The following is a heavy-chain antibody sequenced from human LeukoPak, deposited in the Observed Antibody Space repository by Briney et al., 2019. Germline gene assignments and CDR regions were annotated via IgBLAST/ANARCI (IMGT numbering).Heavy chain of an antibody. CDR2: IDQDGSEK. J-gene: IGHJ4*02. CDR1: GFTFSSYG. D-gene: IGHD2-2*03. Sequence: GGSLRLSCAASGFTFSSYGMHWVRQAPGRGLEWVANIDQDGSEKHYVDSVKGRFTISRDNARNSLFLQMNSLRAEDTAVYYCARGRFSYDNTGYSSFYYWGQGTLVTVSS. V-gene: IGHV3-7*01. CDR3: ARGRFSYDNTGYSSFYY.